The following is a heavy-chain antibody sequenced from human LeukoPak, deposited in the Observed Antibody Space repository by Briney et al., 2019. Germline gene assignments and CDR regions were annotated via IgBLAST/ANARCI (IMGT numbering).Heavy chain of an antibody. J-gene: IGHJ4*02. CDR1: GFTFSSYW. CDR2: IKQDGSEK. Sequence: PGGSLRLSCAASGFTFSSYWMSWVRQAPGKGLEWVANIKQDGSEKYYVDSVKGRFTISRDNAKNSLYLQMNSLRAEDTAVYYCARDTYYDFWSGYYSGGLDYWGQGTLVTVSS. V-gene: IGHV3-7*01. D-gene: IGHD3-3*01. CDR3: ARDTYYDFWSGYYSGGLDY.